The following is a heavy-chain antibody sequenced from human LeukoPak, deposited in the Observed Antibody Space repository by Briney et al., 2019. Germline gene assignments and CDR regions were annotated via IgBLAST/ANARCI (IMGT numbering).Heavy chain of an antibody. CDR1: GFIFSTYE. Sequence: GGSLRLXCAASGFIFSTYEMNWVRQAPGKGLEWISYITTSGSTIHYADSVKGRFTISRDNARNSLYLQMNSLRAEDTAVYYCARGGSVSYYFDYWGQGTLVTVSS. D-gene: IGHD1-26*01. V-gene: IGHV3-48*03. J-gene: IGHJ4*02. CDR2: ITTSGSTI. CDR3: ARGGSVSYYFDY.